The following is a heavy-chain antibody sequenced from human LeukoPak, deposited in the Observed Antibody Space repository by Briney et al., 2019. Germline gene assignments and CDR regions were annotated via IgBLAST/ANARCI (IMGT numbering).Heavy chain of an antibody. D-gene: IGHD1-26*01. V-gene: IGHV3-66*02. CDR3: ARGMGAYDAFDV. Sequence: PGGSLRLSCVASGFTVSSNYMNWVRQAPGKGLEWVSVMYSGGGTHYADSVQGRFTLSRDSSKSTLYLQMNTLRTEDTAVYYCARGMGAYDAFDVWGQGTMVTVSS. J-gene: IGHJ3*01. CDR1: GFTVSSNY. CDR2: MYSGGGT.